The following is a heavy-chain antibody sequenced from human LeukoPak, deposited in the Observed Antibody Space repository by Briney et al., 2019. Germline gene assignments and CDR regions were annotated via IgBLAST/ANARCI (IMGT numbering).Heavy chain of an antibody. V-gene: IGHV3-48*03. D-gene: IGHD5-24*01. CDR2: ISSSGSTI. CDR1: GFTFSSYE. Sequence: GGSLRLSCAASGFTFSSYEMNWVRQAPGKGLEWVSYISSSGSTIYYADSVKGRFTISRDNAKNSLYLQMNSLRAEDTAVYYCASADGYNPTDAFDIWGQGTTVTVSS. CDR3: ASADGYNPTDAFDI. J-gene: IGHJ3*02.